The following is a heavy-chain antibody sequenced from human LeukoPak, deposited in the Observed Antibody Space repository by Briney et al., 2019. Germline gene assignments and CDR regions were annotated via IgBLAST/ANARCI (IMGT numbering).Heavy chain of an antibody. CDR3: ARQTLCSGGSCYSGNWFDP. CDR2: IYYSGST. Sequence: SETLSLTCTVSGXSIISSSYYWGWIRQPPGKGLEWIGSIYYSGSTNYNPSLKSRVTISVDTSKNQFSLKLSSVTAADTAVYYCARQTLCSGGSCYSGNWFDPWGQGTLVTVSS. CDR1: GXSIISSSYY. D-gene: IGHD2-15*01. V-gene: IGHV4-39*01. J-gene: IGHJ5*02.